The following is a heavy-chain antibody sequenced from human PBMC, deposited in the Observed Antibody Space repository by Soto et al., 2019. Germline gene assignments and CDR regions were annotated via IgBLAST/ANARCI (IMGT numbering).Heavy chain of an antibody. Sequence: QITLKESGPTLVKPTQTLTQTCTYSGFSLTTSGAGVGWIRQPPGKALEWLALISWKDDKRYNPGLESRLTITKDTSKNQVILTLTNMDPVDTATYFCAHRYGGYYYRWYFDSWGQGTLVTVSS. CDR2: ISWKDDK. CDR1: GFSLTTSGAG. J-gene: IGHJ4*02. D-gene: IGHD5-18*01. CDR3: AHRYGGYYYRWYFDS. V-gene: IGHV2-5*01.